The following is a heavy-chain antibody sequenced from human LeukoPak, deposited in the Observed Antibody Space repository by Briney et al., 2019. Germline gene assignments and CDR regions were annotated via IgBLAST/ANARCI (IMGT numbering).Heavy chain of an antibody. J-gene: IGHJ4*02. CDR2: IIPIFGTA. CDR3: ASSGLLELQAFDY. V-gene: IGHV1-69*05. D-gene: IGHD1-7*01. CDR1: GGTLSSYA. Sequence: GASVKVSCKASGGTLSSYAISWVRQAPGQGLEWMGRIIPIFGTANYAQKFQGRVTITTDESTSTAYMELSSLRSEDTAVYYCASSGLLELQAFDYWGQGTLVTVSS.